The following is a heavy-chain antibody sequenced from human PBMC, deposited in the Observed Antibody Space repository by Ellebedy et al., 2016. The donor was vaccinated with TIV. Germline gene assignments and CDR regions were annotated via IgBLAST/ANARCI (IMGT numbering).Heavy chain of an antibody. CDR1: GGSFSGYY. V-gene: IGHV4-34*01. Sequence: GSLRLSXAVHGGSFSGYYWSWIRQLPGKGLEWIREINHSGSTNYNPSLKSRVTISVDTSKNQFSLKLSSVTAADTAVYYCARGVYSSRYYYYYMDAWGKGTTVTVSS. J-gene: IGHJ6*03. CDR3: ARGVYSSRYYYYYMDA. CDR2: INHSGST. D-gene: IGHD4-11*01.